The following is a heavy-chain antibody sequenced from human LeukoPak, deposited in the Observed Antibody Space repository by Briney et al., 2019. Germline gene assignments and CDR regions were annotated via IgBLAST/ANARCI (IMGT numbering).Heavy chain of an antibody. Sequence: GESLQISCKGSGSRFSSYWIGWVRQLPGKGLEWMGIIYPGDSDTRYSPSFQGQVTISADKSISTAYLQWSSLKASDTAMYYCARQLCSSTSCYATNFDLWGRGTLVTVSS. J-gene: IGHJ2*01. V-gene: IGHV5-51*01. CDR2: IYPGDSDT. CDR1: GSRFSSYW. CDR3: ARQLCSSTSCYATNFDL. D-gene: IGHD2-2*01.